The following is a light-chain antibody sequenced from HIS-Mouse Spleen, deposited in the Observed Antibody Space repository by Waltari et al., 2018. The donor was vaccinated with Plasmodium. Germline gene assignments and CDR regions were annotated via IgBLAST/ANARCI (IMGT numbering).Light chain of an antibody. CDR2: DVS. Sequence: QSALTQPRSVSGSPGQSVTISCTGTSSDVGGYNYVSWYQQHPGKAPKLMIYDVSKRRSGVSDRFSGSKSCNTASLTISGLQAEDKADYFCCSYAGSYTLVFGGGTKLTVL. CDR1: SSDVGGYNY. CDR3: CSYAGSYTLV. V-gene: IGLV2-11*01. J-gene: IGLJ2*01.